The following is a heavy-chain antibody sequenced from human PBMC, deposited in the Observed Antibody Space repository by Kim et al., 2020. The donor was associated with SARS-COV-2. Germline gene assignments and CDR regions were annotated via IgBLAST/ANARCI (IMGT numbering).Heavy chain of an antibody. CDR3: ARTYYFGSGSYYKPYYYYCGLDV. CDR1: GGSISSYY. J-gene: IGHJ6*02. D-gene: IGHD3-10*01. V-gene: IGHV4-59*01. Sequence: SETLSLTCTVSGGSISSYYWSWIRQPPGKGLEWIGYIYYSGSTNYNPSLKSRVTISVDTSKNQFSLKLSSVTAADTAMYFCARTYYFGSGSYYKPYYYYCGLDVWDRETTVTVSS. CDR2: IYYSGST.